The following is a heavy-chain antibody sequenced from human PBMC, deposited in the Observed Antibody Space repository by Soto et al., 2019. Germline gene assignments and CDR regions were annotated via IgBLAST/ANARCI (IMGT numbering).Heavy chain of an antibody. D-gene: IGHD5-12*01. J-gene: IGHJ6*02. V-gene: IGHV1-2*02. CDR3: ARGRIIVALYYYGMDV. Sequence: ASVKVSCKASGYTFTGYYMHWVRQAPGQGLEWMGWINPNSGGTNYAQKFQGRVTMTRDTSISTAYVELSRLRSDDTAVYYCARGRIIVALYYYGMDVWGQGTTVTVSS. CDR1: GYTFTGYY. CDR2: INPNSGGT.